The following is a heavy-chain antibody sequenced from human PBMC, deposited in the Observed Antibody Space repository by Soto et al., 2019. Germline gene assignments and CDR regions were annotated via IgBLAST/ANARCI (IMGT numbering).Heavy chain of an antibody. Sequence: PSETLSLTCTVSGGFISSSSYYWGWIRQPPGKGLEWIGSIYYSGSTYYNPSLKSRVTISVDTSKNQFSLKLSSVTAADTAVYYCARQYYYGSGSLDGMDVWGQGTTVTVSS. CDR3: ARQYYYGSGSLDGMDV. V-gene: IGHV4-39*01. CDR1: GGFISSSSYY. J-gene: IGHJ6*02. CDR2: IYYSGST. D-gene: IGHD3-10*01.